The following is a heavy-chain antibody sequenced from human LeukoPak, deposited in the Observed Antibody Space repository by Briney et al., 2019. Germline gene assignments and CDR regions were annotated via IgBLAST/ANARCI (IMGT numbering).Heavy chain of an antibody. D-gene: IGHD6-13*01. CDR1: GYTFTSYY. CDR3: ASQRGDIAAAPAG. Sequence: SVKVSCKASGYTFTSYYMHWVRQAPGQGLEWMGGIIPIFGTANYAQKFQGRVTITADESTSTAYMELSSLRSEDTAVYYCASQRGDIAAAPAGWGQGTLVTVSS. J-gene: IGHJ4*02. CDR2: IIPIFGTA. V-gene: IGHV1-69*13.